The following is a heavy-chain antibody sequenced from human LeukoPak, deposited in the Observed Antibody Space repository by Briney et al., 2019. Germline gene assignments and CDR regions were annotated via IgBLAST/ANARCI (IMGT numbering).Heavy chain of an antibody. V-gene: IGHV1-2*02. J-gene: IGHJ6*03. Sequence: ASVKVSCKASGYTFTRYYMHWVRQAPGQGLEWMGWINPNSGGTNYAQKFQGRVTMTRETSISTAYMELSRLRSDDTAVYYCARTWGLEDYYYYMDVWGKGTTVTVSS. D-gene: IGHD1-26*01. CDR2: INPNSGGT. CDR3: ARTWGLEDYYYYMDV. CDR1: GYTFTRYY.